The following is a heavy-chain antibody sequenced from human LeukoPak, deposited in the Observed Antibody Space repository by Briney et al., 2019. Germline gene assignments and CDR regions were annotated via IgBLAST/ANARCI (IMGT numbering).Heavy chain of an antibody. CDR2: FSGSGGST. CDR3: AFLPGYSSGWYEVNY. Sequence: GGSLRLSCAASGFTFSSYAMSWVRQAPGKGLEWVSGFSGSGGSTYYADSVKGRFTISRDNARNSLYLQMNSPRAEDTAVYYCAFLPGYSSGWYEVNYWGQGTLVTVSS. CDR1: GFTFSSYA. V-gene: IGHV3-23*01. J-gene: IGHJ4*02. D-gene: IGHD6-13*01.